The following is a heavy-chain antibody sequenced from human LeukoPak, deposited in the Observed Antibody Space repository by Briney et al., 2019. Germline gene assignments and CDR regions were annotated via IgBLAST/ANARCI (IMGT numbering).Heavy chain of an antibody. CDR3: ARVRYSSPDY. CDR2: INSDGSTT. D-gene: IGHD6-13*01. V-gene: IGHV3-74*01. Sequence: GRSLRLSCAASGFTFSSYGMHWVRQAPGKGLVWVSHINSDGSTTNYADSVKGRFTISRDNAKNTLYLQMNSLRAEDTAVYYCARVRYSSPDYWGQGTLVTVSS. J-gene: IGHJ4*02. CDR1: GFTFSSYG.